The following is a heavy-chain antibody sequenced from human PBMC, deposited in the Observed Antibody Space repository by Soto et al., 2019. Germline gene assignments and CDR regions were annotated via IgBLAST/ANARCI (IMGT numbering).Heavy chain of an antibody. Sequence: EVQLVESGGGLVQPGGSLRLSCAASGFTFSSYAMYWVRQAPGKGLEYVSAISSNGGSTSYANSVKGRFTISRDNSKNTLYLQMGSLRAEDMAVYYCARGARVAVAGTYSFDYWGQGTLVTVSS. CDR2: ISSNGGST. CDR1: GFTFSSYA. D-gene: IGHD6-19*01. CDR3: ARGARVAVAGTYSFDY. J-gene: IGHJ4*02. V-gene: IGHV3-64*01.